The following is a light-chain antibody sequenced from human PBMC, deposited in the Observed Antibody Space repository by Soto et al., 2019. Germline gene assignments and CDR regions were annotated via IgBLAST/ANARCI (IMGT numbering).Light chain of an antibody. Sequence: HSALTQPPSASGSPGQSVTISCTGTSSDIGAYNYVSWFQQHPGEAPKLIISEVNKRPSGVPNRFSGSKSGNTASLTVSGLQAEDEADYYCTSYGGRDNLIFGGGTKLTVL. CDR1: SSDIGAYNY. V-gene: IGLV2-8*01. CDR2: EVN. CDR3: TSYGGRDNLI. J-gene: IGLJ2*01.